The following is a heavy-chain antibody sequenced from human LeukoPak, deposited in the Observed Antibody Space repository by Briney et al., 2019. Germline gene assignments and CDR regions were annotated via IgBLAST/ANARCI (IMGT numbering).Heavy chain of an antibody. D-gene: IGHD6-13*01. Sequence: GGSLRLSCAASGFTFSSYGMHWVRQAPGKGLEWVAFIRYDGSNKYYADSVKGRFTISRDNSKNTLYLQMNSLRAEDTAVYYCAKDIGIAAAAYGDDAFDIWGQGTMVTVSS. CDR1: GFTFSSYG. CDR2: IRYDGSNK. J-gene: IGHJ3*02. V-gene: IGHV3-30*02. CDR3: AKDIGIAAAAYGDDAFDI.